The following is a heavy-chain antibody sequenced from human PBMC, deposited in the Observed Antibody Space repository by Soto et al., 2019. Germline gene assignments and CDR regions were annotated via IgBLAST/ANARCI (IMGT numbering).Heavy chain of an antibody. J-gene: IGHJ5*02. CDR1: GGSISSSSYY. CDR3: ARLRITMVREGDWFDP. CDR2: IYYSGST. V-gene: IGHV4-39*01. D-gene: IGHD3-10*01. Sequence: PSETLSLTCTVSGGSISSSSYYWGWIRQPPGKGLEWIGSIYYSGSTYYNPSLKSRVTISVDTSKNQFSLKLSSVTAADTAVYYCARLRITMVREGDWFDPWGQGTLVTVS.